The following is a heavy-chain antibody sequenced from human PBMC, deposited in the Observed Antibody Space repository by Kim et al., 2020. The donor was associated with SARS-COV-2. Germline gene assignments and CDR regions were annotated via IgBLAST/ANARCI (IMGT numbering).Heavy chain of an antibody. CDR2: ISSSSSTI. CDR1: GFTLSSYN. D-gene: IGHD6-13*01. J-gene: IGHJ2*01. V-gene: IGHV3-48*04. Sequence: GGSLRLSCAASGFTLSSYNMNWVRQAPGKGLEWVSYISSSSSTIYYADSVKGRFTISRDNAKNSLYLQMNSLRAEDTAVYYCARDGAAPGYWYFDLWGRGTLVTVSS. CDR3: ARDGAAPGYWYFDL.